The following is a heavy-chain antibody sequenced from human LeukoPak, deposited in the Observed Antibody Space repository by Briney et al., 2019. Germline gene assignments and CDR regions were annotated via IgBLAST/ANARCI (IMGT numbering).Heavy chain of an antibody. CDR1: GFTFDNYA. Sequence: PGGSLRLSCAASGFTFDNYAMTWVRQAPGKGLEWVSGISGSGDNTYYADSVKGRFTISRDNSKNTLHLQMNSLRAEDTAVYYCAKIPGPDDPWGQGTLVTVSS. J-gene: IGHJ5*02. CDR2: ISGSGDNT. CDR3: AKIPGPDDP. V-gene: IGHV3-23*01.